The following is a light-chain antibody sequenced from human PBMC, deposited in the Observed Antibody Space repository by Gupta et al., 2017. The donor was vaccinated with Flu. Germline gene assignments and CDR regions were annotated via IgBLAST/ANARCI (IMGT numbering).Light chain of an antibody. CDR2: DAN. Sequence: HSALTQPPSVSGSPGQSVTISCTGTSSDVGTYNFVSWYQQHPGKAPKLVIYDANKRPSGVPDRFSGSKSGNTASLTISGLQAEDEADDYCCSYAGSFTVVFGGGTKLTVL. CDR1: SSDVGTYNF. CDR3: CSYAGSFTVV. J-gene: IGLJ3*02. V-gene: IGLV2-11*01.